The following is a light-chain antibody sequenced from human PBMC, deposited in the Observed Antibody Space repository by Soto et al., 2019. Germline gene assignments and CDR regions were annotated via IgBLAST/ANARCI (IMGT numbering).Light chain of an antibody. CDR2: KAS. J-gene: IGKJ1*01. CDR1: QGFNSY. CDR3: QNYNSYSEE. Sequence: DIQITQSPSTLSASVGDRVTITFLASQGFNSYLAWYQQKPGKAPKLLIYKASTLKSGVPSRFSGSGSGTAFTLTISSLQPDDFATYYCQNYNSYSEEFGQGTKVDIK. V-gene: IGKV1-5*03.